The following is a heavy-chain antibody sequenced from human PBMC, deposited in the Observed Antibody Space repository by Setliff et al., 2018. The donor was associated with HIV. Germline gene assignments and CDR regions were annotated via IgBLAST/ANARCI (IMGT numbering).Heavy chain of an antibody. D-gene: IGHD4-4*01. V-gene: IGHV3-7*03. CDR2: INEDGDKK. CDR3: ATSPLPGSSDYSWGSDYFDY. CDR1: RFSFSTSW. Sequence: PGGSLRLSCATSRFSFSTSWMTWVRQAPGKGLEWIANINEDGDKKYHAGSVWGRFTISRDNAKNSLYLQMNSLRVEDTAVYYCATSPLPGSSDYSWGSDYFDYWGQGALVTVS. J-gene: IGHJ4*02.